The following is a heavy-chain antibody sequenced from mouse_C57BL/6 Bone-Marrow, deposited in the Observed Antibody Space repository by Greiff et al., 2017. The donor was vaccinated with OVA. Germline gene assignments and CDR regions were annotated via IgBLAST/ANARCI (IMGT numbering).Heavy chain of an antibody. CDR1: GYTFTSYW. J-gene: IGHJ3*01. CDR2: INPSSGYT. V-gene: IGHV1-7*01. CDR3: ARSMITPCAY. Sequence: VQLQQSGAELAKPGASVKLSCKASGYTFTSYWMHWVKQRPGQGLEWIGYINPSSGYTKYNQKFKDKATLTADKSSSTAYMQLSSLTYEASAVXSCARSMITPCAYWGQGTLVTVSA. D-gene: IGHD2-4*01.